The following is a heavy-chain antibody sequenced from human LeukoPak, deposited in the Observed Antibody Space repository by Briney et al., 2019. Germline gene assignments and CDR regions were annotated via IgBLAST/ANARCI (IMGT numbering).Heavy chain of an antibody. D-gene: IGHD2-2*02. CDR1: GFTFSNYA. V-gene: IGHV3-23*01. CDR3: AKNILHDYYYYLAV. Sequence: PGGSLRLSCGASGFTFSNYAMKWGRQVPGKGLEWVASVTGSGSSSYYADAVNCRFIISRDNSKNTLDLQMMRLRAEDTAVYYCAKNILHDYYYYLAVWGKGTTVTVYS. CDR2: VTGSGSSS. J-gene: IGHJ6*03.